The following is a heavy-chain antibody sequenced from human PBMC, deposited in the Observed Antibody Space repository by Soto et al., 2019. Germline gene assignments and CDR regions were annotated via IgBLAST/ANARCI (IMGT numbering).Heavy chain of an antibody. Sequence: SVKVSCKASGGTFSSYRFNWVRQARGQGLEWLGGIVPIYRTADYAQKFQGRVTITADESTRTVYMELSSLKSQDTALYYCARDSGAKLSSSWGQGTMVTVSS. J-gene: IGHJ4*02. V-gene: IGHV1-69*13. CDR2: IVPIYRTA. D-gene: IGHD6-13*01. CDR3: ARDSGAKLSSS. CDR1: GGTFSSYR.